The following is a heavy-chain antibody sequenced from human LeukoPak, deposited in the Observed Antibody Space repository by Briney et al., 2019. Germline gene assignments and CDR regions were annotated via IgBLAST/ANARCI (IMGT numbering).Heavy chain of an antibody. CDR3: ASFIAAAGTPYYGMDV. D-gene: IGHD6-13*01. J-gene: IGHJ6*02. V-gene: IGHV4-39*01. CDR1: GGSISRSRYY. Sequence: SDPLSLTCTVSGGSISRSRYYWRWVRQPPGKGLEWIGSNYHSGSTHYNPSLKSRVSISIDTSKNQFSLKLSSVTAADTAVYYCASFIAAAGTPYYGMDVWGQGTTVTVSS. CDR2: NYHSGST.